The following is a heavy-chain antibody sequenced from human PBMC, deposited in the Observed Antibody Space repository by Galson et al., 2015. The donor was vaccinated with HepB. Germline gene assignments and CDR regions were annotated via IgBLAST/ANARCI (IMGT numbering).Heavy chain of an antibody. D-gene: IGHD6-19*01. J-gene: IGHJ4*02. CDR2: ISWNSGSI. V-gene: IGHV3-9*01. Sequence: SLRLSCAASGFTFDDYAMHWVRQAPGKGLEWVSGISWNSGSIGYADSVKGRFTISRDNAKNSLYLQMNSLRAEDTALYYCAKGYHPYSSGWYLDYWGQGTLVTVSS. CDR3: AKGYHPYSSGWYLDY. CDR1: GFTFDDYA.